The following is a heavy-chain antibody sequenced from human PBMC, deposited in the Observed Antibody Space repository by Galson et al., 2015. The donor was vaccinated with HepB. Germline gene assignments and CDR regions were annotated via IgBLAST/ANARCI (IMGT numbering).Heavy chain of an antibody. CDR2: ITGSSTII. D-gene: IGHD6-6*01. CDR1: GFTFSTYT. Sequence: SLRLSCAASGFTFSTYTMNWVRQAPGKGLEWLSYITGSSTIIYYAESVKGRFTVSRDNAKSSLYLQINSLRVEDTAVYYCARDSPDPAGSIHSDAFDMWGRGTLVTVSS. J-gene: IGHJ3*02. V-gene: IGHV3-48*01. CDR3: ARDSPDPAGSIHSDAFDM.